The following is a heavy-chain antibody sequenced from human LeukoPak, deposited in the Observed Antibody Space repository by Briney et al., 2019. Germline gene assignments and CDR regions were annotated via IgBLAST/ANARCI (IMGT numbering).Heavy chain of an antibody. CDR3: ARDGGHQGYYYYYYMDV. D-gene: IGHD3-16*01. Sequence: GASVKVSCKASGYTFTGYYMHWVRQAPGQGLEWMGRINPNSGGTNYAQKFQGRVTMTRDTSISTAYMELSRLRSEDTAVYYCARDGGHQGYYYYYYMDVWGKGTTVTVSS. V-gene: IGHV1-2*06. J-gene: IGHJ6*03. CDR2: INPNSGGT. CDR1: GYTFTGYY.